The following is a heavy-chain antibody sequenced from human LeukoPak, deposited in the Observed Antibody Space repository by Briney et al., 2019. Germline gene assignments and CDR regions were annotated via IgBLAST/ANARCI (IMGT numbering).Heavy chain of an antibody. CDR2: IYTSGST. CDR1: GGSISSGSYY. J-gene: IGHJ4*02. Sequence: SETLSLTCTVSGGSISSGSYYWSWIRQPAGKGLEWIGRIYTSGSTNYNPSLKSRVTISVDTSKNQFSLKLSSVTAADTAVYYCARADWSGYLGAIDYWGQGTLVTVSS. V-gene: IGHV4-61*02. CDR3: ARADWSGYLGAIDY. D-gene: IGHD3-3*01.